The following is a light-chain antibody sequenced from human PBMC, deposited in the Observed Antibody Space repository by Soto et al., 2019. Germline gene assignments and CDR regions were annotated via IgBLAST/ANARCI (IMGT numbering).Light chain of an antibody. Sequence: IQLTQSPSSLSASVGDRVTITCRASQGISTYLAWYQQKPGKAPKLLIHAASTLQSGVPSRFSGSGSGTDFTLTISSLQPEDFATYYCQQLNSYPSSTFGGGTKVDIK. J-gene: IGKJ4*01. CDR1: QGISTY. V-gene: IGKV1-9*01. CDR3: QQLNSYPSST. CDR2: AAS.